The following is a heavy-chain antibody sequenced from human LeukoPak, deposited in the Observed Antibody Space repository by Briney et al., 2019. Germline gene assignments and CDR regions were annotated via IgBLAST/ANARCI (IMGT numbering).Heavy chain of an antibody. V-gene: IGHV3-23*01. CDR2: ISGSGGST. Sequence: GGSLRLSCAASGFTFSSYGMHWVRQAPGKGLEWVSAISGSGGSTYYADSVKGRFTISRDNSKNTLYLQMNSLRAEDTAVYYCAKEEVAGTKFDYWGQGTLVTVSS. D-gene: IGHD6-19*01. J-gene: IGHJ4*02. CDR3: AKEEVAGTKFDY. CDR1: GFTFSSYG.